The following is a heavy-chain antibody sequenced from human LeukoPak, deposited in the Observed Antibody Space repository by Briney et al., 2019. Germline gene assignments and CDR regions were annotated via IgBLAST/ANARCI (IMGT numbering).Heavy chain of an antibody. D-gene: IGHD3-22*01. V-gene: IGHV1-69*13. J-gene: IGHJ3*02. CDR2: IIPIFGTA. CDR3: ARDDYPSYDSSAYDRAFDI. CDR1: GGTFSSYA. Sequence: ASVKVSCKASGGTFSSYAISWVRQAPGQGLEWMGGIIPIFGTANYAQKFQGRVTITADESASTAYMELSSLRSEDTAVYYCARDDYPSYDSSAYDRAFDIWGQGTMVTVSS.